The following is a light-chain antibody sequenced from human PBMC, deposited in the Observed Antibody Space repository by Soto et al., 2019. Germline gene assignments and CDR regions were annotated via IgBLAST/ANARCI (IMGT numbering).Light chain of an antibody. CDR3: QQFKSYPIT. CDR1: QSISNF. J-gene: IGKJ5*01. Sequence: IHMTQSPSSRSASLVDRVTMTCRASQSISNFLNWFQHKPGKAPKVLISAASTLQSGVPSRFSGSVSGAEFTLTISSLQPEDFGTYYCQQFKSYPITFGQGTRLEIK. CDR2: AAS. V-gene: IGKV1-9*01.